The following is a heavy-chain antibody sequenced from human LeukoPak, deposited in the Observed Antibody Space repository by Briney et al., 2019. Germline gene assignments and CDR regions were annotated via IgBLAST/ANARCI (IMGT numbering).Heavy chain of an antibody. Sequence: PGGSLRLSCAASGFTFSNYAMYWVRPAPGKGLEWVSSINGGGDSTYYADSVKGRFTISRDNSKNTLYLQMNSLRAQDTAVYYCAIRALTTPPYWGQGTLVTVSS. D-gene: IGHD4-17*01. CDR2: INGGGDST. CDR3: AIRALTTPPY. CDR1: GFTFSNYA. J-gene: IGHJ4*02. V-gene: IGHV3-23*01.